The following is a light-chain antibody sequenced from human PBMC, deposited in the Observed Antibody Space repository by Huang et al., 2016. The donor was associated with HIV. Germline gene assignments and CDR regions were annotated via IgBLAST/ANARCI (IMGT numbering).Light chain of an antibody. V-gene: IGKV3D-15*01. CDR3: QQYNNWPAT. CDR2: GAF. Sequence: EVVMRQSPATLSVSPGESATLSCWASQSVSNNLAWYQQKVGQAPRLLIHGAFTRATVIPASVSGSGTETKFTLTISSLQSEDFSFYYCQQYNNWPATFGQGTKVEIK. J-gene: IGKJ1*01. CDR1: QSVSNN.